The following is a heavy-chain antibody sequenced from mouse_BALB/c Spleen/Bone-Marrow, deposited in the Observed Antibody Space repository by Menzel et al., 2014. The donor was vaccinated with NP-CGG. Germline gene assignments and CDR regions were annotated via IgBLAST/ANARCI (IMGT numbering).Heavy chain of an antibody. CDR1: GFDFSGYW. J-gene: IGHJ1*01. CDR2: INPDSSTI. V-gene: IGHV4-1*02. Sequence: EVKLMESGGGLVQPGGSLKLSCAASGFDFSGYWMTWVRQAPGKGLEWIGEINPDSSTINYTPSLKDKFIISRDNAKNALYRQMSKVRSEDTALYYCARPGYYGYQDVWGAGTTVAVSS. CDR3: ARPGYYGYQDV. D-gene: IGHD1-2*01.